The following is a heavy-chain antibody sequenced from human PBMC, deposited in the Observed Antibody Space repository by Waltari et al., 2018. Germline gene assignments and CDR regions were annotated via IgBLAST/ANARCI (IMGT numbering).Heavy chain of an antibody. V-gene: IGHV4-39*02. CDR2: IYYSGST. J-gene: IGHJ4*02. CDR3: AREGYSSSWYVDY. Sequence: QLQLQESDPGLVKPSETLSLTCTVSGGSISSSSYYWGWIRQPPGKGLEWIGSIYYSGSTYYNPSLKSRVTISVDTSKNQFSLKLSSVTAADTAVYYCAREGYSSSWYVDYWGQGTLVTVSS. CDR1: GGSISSSSYY. D-gene: IGHD6-13*01.